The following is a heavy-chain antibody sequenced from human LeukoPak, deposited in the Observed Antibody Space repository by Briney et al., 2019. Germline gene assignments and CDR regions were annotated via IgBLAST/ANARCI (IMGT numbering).Heavy chain of an antibody. D-gene: IGHD3-22*01. CDR2: IYPGDSDT. CDR1: GYSFTSYW. Sequence: HGESLKIPCKGSGYSFTSYWIGWVRQMPGKGLEWMGIIYPGDSDTRYSPSFQGQVTISADKSISTAYLQWSSLKASDTAMYYCARHPDYYDSSGYLDYWGQGTLVTVSS. CDR3: ARHPDYYDSSGYLDY. J-gene: IGHJ4*02. V-gene: IGHV5-51*01.